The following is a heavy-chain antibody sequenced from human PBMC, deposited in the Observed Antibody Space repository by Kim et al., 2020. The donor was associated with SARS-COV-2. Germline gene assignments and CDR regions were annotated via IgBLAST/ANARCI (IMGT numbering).Heavy chain of an antibody. Sequence: GGSLRLSCAASGFTFSSYGMHWVRQAPGKGLEWVAVIWYDGSNKYYADSVKGRFTISRDNSKNTLYLQMNSLRAEDTAVYYCAKSAITMVRGVLRDYYYGMDVWGQGTTVTVSS. J-gene: IGHJ6*02. D-gene: IGHD3-10*01. CDR1: GFTFSSYG. CDR3: AKSAITMVRGVLRDYYYGMDV. CDR2: IWYDGSNK. V-gene: IGHV3-33*06.